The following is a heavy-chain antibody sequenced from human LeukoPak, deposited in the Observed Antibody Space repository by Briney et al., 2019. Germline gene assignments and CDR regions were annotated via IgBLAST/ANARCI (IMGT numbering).Heavy chain of an antibody. CDR2: INTNTGNP. D-gene: IGHD6-13*01. CDR3: ARGSRDSSSWYYFDY. J-gene: IGHJ4*02. CDR1: GYTFTSYA. V-gene: IGHV7-4-1*02. Sequence: ASVKVSCKASGYTFTSYAMNWVRQAPGQGLEWMGWINTNTGNPTYAQGFTGRFVFSLDTSVSTAYLQISSLKAEDTAVYYRARGSRDSSSWYYFDYWGQGTLVTVSS.